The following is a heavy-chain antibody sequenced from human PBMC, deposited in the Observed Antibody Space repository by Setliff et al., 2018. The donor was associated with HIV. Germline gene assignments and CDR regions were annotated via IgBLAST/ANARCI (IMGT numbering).Heavy chain of an antibody. CDR1: RFSFSSYA. CDR2: ISGSGGKT. CDR3: ASSGSYYVPYFNS. D-gene: IGHD1-26*01. J-gene: IGHJ4*02. V-gene: IGHV3-23*01. Sequence: AGSLRLSCAAARFSFSSYAMSWVRQAPGKGLEWVSVISGSGGKTDYADAVKGRFVISRDNSKNTLYLQMNSLRAEDTALYHCASSGSYYVPYFNSWSQGTQGTVSS.